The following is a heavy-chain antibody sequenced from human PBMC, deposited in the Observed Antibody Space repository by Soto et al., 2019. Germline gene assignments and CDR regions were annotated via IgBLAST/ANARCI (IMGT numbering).Heavy chain of an antibody. CDR2: ISAYNGNT. V-gene: IGHV1-18*01. D-gene: IGHD5-12*01. J-gene: IGHJ6*02. CDR3: ASRGGYDGNYYYYGMDA. CDR1: GYTFTSYG. Sequence: ASVKVSCKASGYTFTSYGISWVRQAPGQGLDWMGWISAYNGNTNYAQKLQGRVTMTTDTSTSTAYMELRSLRSDDTAVYYCASRGGYDGNYYYYGMDAWGQGTTVTVSS.